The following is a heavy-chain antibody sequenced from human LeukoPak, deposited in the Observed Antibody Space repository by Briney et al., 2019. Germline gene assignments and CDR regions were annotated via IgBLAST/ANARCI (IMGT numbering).Heavy chain of an antibody. CDR1: GFTFSNYW. CDR2: IKQGGSMK. D-gene: IGHD6-13*01. CDR3: ARVMTRAIGAAASWSHYFEY. Sequence: GGSLRLSCAASGFTFSNYWMSWVRQAPEKGLEWVANIKQGGSMKYYVDSVKGRFTISRDNAKSSLYLQMDSLRADDTAVYYCARVMTRAIGAAASWSHYFEYWGQGALVTVSS. J-gene: IGHJ4*02. V-gene: IGHV3-7*01.